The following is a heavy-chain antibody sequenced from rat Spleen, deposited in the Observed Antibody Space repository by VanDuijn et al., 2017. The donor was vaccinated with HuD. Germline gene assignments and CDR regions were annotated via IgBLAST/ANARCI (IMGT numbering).Heavy chain of an antibody. V-gene: IGHV2-63*01. CDR1: GLSLIRYN. Sequence: QVQLKESGPGLVQPSQTLSLTCTVSGLSLIRYNVHWVRQPPGKGLEWMGRMRYNGDTSYNSALISRLGISRDTSKNQVFLKMNSLQTDDTGTYYCTIHPRYWGQGVMVTVSS. J-gene: IGHJ2*01. CDR3: TIHPRY. CDR2: MRYNGDT. D-gene: IGHD3-1*01.